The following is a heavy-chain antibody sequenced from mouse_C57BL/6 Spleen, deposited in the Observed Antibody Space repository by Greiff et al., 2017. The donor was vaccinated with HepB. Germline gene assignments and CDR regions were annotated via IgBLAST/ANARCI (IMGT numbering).Heavy chain of an antibody. V-gene: IGHV1-77*01. D-gene: IGHD4-1*01. Sequence: QVQLQQPGAELVKPGASVKISCRASGYTFTDYYINWVKQRPGQGLEWIGKIGPGSGSTYYNEKFKGKATLIADKSSSTAYMQLSILTSEDSAVYLCARWEDFDYGGQGTTLTFSS. J-gene: IGHJ2*01. CDR2: IGPGSGST. CDR3: ARWEDFDY. CDR1: GYTFTDYY.